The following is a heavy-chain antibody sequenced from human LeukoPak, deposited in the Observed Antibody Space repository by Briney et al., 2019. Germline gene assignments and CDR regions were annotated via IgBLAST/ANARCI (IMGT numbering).Heavy chain of an antibody. CDR1: GFTFSTYA. V-gene: IGHV3-23*01. Sequence: GGSLRLSCAASGFTFSTYAMNWVRQAPGKGLEWVSTISGSGGDTYYADSVKGRFTISRDNSKTTLYLEMNSLRADDTAVYYCAAYFGYWGQGTLVTVSS. J-gene: IGHJ4*02. CDR2: ISGSGGDT. CDR3: AAYFGY.